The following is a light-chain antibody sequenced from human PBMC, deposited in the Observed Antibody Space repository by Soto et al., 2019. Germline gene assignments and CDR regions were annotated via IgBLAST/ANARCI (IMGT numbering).Light chain of an antibody. J-gene: IGKJ3*01. CDR2: TTT. V-gene: IGKV1-39*01. Sequence: DIQMTQSPSSLSASVGDRVTITCRASQSIGRYLNWYQQKPGKAPSLLISTTTTLQSEVPSRFSGSGSGTDFTLTITSLQPEDFATYYCQQTYSTIFTFAPGTKVDIK. CDR3: QQTYSTIFT. CDR1: QSIGRY.